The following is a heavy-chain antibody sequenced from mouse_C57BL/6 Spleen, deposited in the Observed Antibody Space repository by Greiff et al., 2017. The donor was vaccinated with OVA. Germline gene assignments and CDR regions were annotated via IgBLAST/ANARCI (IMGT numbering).Heavy chain of an antibody. Sequence: EVQLQQSGAELVRPGASVKLSCTASGFNFKDDYMHWVKQRPEQGLEWIGWIDPENGDTEYASKFQGKATITADTSSNTAYLQLSSLTSEDTAVYYCTRVGSSSLAYWGQGTLVTVSA. D-gene: IGHD1-1*01. CDR1: GFNFKDDY. CDR2: IDPENGDT. CDR3: TRVGSSSLAY. J-gene: IGHJ3*01. V-gene: IGHV14-4*01.